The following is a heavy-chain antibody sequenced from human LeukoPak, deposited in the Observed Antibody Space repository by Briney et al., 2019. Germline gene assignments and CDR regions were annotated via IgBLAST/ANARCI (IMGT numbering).Heavy chain of an antibody. D-gene: IGHD4-17*01. J-gene: IGHJ6*03. CDR1: GFTFSSYS. V-gene: IGHV3-21*01. CDR3: ARDVTAVTDYYYYYYMDV. CDR2: ISSSSSYI. Sequence: GGSLRLSCAASGFTFSSYSMNWVRQAPGKGLEWVSSISSSSSYICYADSVKGRFTISRDNAKNSLYLQMNSLRAEDTAVYYCARDVTAVTDYYYYYYMDVWGKGTTVTISS.